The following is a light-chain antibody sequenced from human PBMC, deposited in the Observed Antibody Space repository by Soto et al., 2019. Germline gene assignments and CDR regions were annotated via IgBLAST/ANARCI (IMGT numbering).Light chain of an antibody. CDR1: QSLVHSDGNTY. V-gene: IGKV2-30*02. Sequence: DVVMTQSPLSLPVTLGQPASISCRSGQSLVHSDGNTYLNWFQQRPGQSPRRLIYKVSNRDSGVPDRFSGSGSGTDFTLKISRVEAEDVGVSYCMQGTHWPPYTFGQGTKLEIK. CDR3: MQGTHWPPYT. CDR2: KVS. J-gene: IGKJ2*01.